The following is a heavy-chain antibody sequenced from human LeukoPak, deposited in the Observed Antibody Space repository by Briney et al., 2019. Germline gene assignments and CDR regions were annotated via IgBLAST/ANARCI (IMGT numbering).Heavy chain of an antibody. CDR3: AKDNHSDYVLGWVDY. D-gene: IGHD5-12*01. V-gene: IGHV3-9*01. J-gene: IGHJ4*02. CDR1: GFTFDDYA. Sequence: QPGRSLRLSCAASGFTFDDYAMHWVRQAPGKGLEWVSGISWNSGNIGYADSVKGRFTISRDNAKNSLYLQMNSLRAEDTAFYYCAKDNHSDYVLGWVDYWGQGTLVTVSS. CDR2: ISWNSGNI.